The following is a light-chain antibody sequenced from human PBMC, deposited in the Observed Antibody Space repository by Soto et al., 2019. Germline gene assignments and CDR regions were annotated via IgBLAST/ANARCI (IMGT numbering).Light chain of an antibody. CDR3: QQYGSSPGT. Sequence: EIVLTQSPATLSLSPGERATLSCRASQSVSSYLAWYQQKPGQAPRLLIYDASNRATGIPARFSGSGSGTDFTLTISSLEPEDFAVYHCQQYGSSPGTFGQGTKVDIK. J-gene: IGKJ1*01. V-gene: IGKV3-11*01. CDR2: DAS. CDR1: QSVSSY.